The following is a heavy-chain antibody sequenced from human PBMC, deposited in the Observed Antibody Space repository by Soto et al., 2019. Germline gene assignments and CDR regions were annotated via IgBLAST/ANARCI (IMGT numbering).Heavy chain of an antibody. CDR3: AKKNPHGDSNKAWLDP. J-gene: IGHJ5*02. Sequence: QVQLLQSGAELREPGSSVRVSCTPSGGTFVSSAFAWVRQAPGGKIEWMGGIIPIPGSTKYAEKFLGRLAIRADDSSRTAYLELSSLTFDDTAVYFCAKKNPHGDSNKAWLDPWGQGTLVTVST. CDR2: IIPIPGST. CDR1: GGTFVSSA. D-gene: IGHD2-8*01. V-gene: IGHV1-69*01.